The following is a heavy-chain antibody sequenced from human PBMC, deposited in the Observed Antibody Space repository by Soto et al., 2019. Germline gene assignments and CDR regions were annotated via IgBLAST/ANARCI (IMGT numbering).Heavy chain of an antibody. V-gene: IGHV4-39*01. Sequence: QLQLQESGPGLVKPSETLSLTCTVSGGSISSSSYYWGWIRQPPGKGLEWIGSIYYSGSTYYNPSLKSRVTISVDTSKYQFSLKLSSVTAADTAVYYCARWGDFWSGYHPYYFDYWGQGTLVTVSS. CDR1: GGSISSSSYY. J-gene: IGHJ4*02. CDR2: IYYSGST. CDR3: ARWGDFWSGYHPYYFDY. D-gene: IGHD3-3*01.